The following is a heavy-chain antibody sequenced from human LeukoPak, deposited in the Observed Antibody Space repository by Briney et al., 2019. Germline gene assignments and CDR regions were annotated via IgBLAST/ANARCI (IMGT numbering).Heavy chain of an antibody. CDR3: ITPLPYSAQ. CDR1: GFTVSSYA. V-gene: IGHV3-15*07. Sequence: GGSLRLSCAGSGFTVSSYAMNWVRQAPGKGLEWVGRIKPKTDGETTEYAAPVKDRFSISRDDSKSMMYLQMNSLKTEDTAVYYCITPLPYSAQGGQGTLVTVSS. J-gene: IGHJ4*02. D-gene: IGHD2-21*01. CDR2: IKPKTDGETT.